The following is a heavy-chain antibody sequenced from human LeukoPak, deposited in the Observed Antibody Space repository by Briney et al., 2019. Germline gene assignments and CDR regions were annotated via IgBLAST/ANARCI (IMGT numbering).Heavy chain of an antibody. D-gene: IGHD6-13*01. J-gene: IGHJ6*03. CDR3: ARYSSSWSLGRYYYYMDV. V-gene: IGHV1-8*01. CDR1: GYTFTSYD. CDR2: MNPNSGDT. Sequence: ASVKVSCKASGYTFTSYDINWVRRATGQGLEWIGYMNPNSGDTAYAQKFQGRVTLTTDTSISTAYMELSNLRSEDTAIYYCARYSSSWSLGRYYYYMDVWGKGTTVTISS.